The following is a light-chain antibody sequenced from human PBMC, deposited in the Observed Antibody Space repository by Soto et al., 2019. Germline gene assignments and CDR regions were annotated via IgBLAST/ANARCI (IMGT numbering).Light chain of an antibody. V-gene: IGKV3-20*01. Sequence: EIVLTQSPGTLSLSPGERATLSCRASQSVSSSYLGWYQQKPGQAPRLLIFGTSNRATGIPDRFSGSGSGTDFTLTISRLEPEDFAVYYCQHYGSSPRTFGQGTRVDIK. CDR3: QHYGSSPRT. CDR1: QSVSSSY. CDR2: GTS. J-gene: IGKJ1*01.